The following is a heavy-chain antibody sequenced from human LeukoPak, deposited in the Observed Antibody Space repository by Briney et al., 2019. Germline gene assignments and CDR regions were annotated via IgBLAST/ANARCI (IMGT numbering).Heavy chain of an antibody. CDR2: INPNSATT. CDR3: ARGSRVSAEKFDY. V-gene: IGHV1-2*02. Sequence: GASVKVSCKASGYTFTGYYMHWVRQAPGQGLEWMGWINPNSATTTYAQKFQGRVTMTRDTSISTAYMELARLSSDDTAVYYCARGSRVSAEKFDYWGQGTLVTVSS. J-gene: IGHJ4*02. D-gene: IGHD6-13*01. CDR1: GYTFTGYY.